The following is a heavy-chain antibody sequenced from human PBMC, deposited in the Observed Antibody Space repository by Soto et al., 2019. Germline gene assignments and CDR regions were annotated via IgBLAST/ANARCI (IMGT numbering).Heavy chain of an antibody. CDR3: ATFTSLYFDN. J-gene: IGHJ4*02. V-gene: IGHV1-69*18. Sequence: QVQLVQSGAEVKKPGSSVKVSCKASGGTFSSYAFSWVRQAPGQGLEWMGRIISLFGTTNYARKFQGRVTITADESTSTAYMELSSLRSEDTAEYYCATFTSLYFDNWGQGTLVTVSS. CDR1: GGTFSSYA. CDR2: IISLFGTT. D-gene: IGHD3-10*01.